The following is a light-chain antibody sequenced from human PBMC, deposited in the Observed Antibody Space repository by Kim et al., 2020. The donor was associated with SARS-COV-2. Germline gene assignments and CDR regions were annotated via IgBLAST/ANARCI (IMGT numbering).Light chain of an antibody. J-gene: IGKJ1*01. CDR3: QQRYKGPGT. Sequence: LSPGERGSLSGRASENVGHYLAWYQQKLGQSPRLLIYDASTRATGIPARFSGSGSGTAFTLTIDSLEPEDYAVYFCQQRYKGPGTFGQGTKVDIK. CDR2: DAS. CDR1: ENVGHY. V-gene: IGKV3-11*01.